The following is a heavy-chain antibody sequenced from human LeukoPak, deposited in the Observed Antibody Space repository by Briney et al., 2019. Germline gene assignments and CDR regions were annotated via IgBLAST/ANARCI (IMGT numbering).Heavy chain of an antibody. CDR1: GYSFTSYW. D-gene: IGHD3-22*01. CDR3: ARRYLYYYDSSGRQTDAFDI. Sequence: GESLKISCKGSGYSFTSYWIGWVRQMPGKGLEWMGIIYPGDSDTRYSSSFQGQVTISADKSISTAYLQWSSLKASDTAMYYCARRYLYYYDSSGRQTDAFDIWGQGTMVTVSS. J-gene: IGHJ3*02. CDR2: IYPGDSDT. V-gene: IGHV5-51*01.